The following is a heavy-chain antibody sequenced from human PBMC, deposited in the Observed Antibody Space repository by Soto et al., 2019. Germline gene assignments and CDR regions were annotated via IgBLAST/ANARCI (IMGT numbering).Heavy chain of an antibody. CDR1: GGTFSSYA. CDR2: IIPIFGTA. CDR3: ARSPPMGIPVTEGWFDP. V-gene: IGHV1-69*13. D-gene: IGHD7-27*01. J-gene: IGHJ5*02. Sequence: ASVKVSCKASGGTFSSYAISWVRQAPGQGLEWMGGIIPIFGTANYTQKFQGRVTITADESTSTAYMELSSLRSEDTAVYYCARSPPMGIPVTEGWFDPWGQGTLVTVSS.